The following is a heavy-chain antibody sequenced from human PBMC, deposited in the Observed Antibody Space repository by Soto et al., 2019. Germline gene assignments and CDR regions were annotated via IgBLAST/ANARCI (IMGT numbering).Heavy chain of an antibody. J-gene: IGHJ3*02. D-gene: IGHD2-15*01. V-gene: IGHV3-21*01. CDR2: ISSSSSYI. CDR1: GFTFSSYS. CDR3: ARARGCSGGSCYSTDAFDI. Sequence: VGSLRLSCAASGFTFSSYSMNWVRQAPGKGLEWVSSISSSSSYIYYADSVKGRFTISRDNAKNSLYLQMNSLRAEDTAVYYCARARGCSGGSCYSTDAFDIWGQGTMVTVSS.